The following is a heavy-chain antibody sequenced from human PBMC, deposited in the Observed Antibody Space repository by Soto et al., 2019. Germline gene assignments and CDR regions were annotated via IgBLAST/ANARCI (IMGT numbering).Heavy chain of an antibody. Sequence: QVQLVESGGGLVKPGGSLRLSCAASGFTFSDYYMSWIRQAPGKGLEWVSYISSSDTIIDYADSVKGRFTISRDNANNSLYRQRSSLRAEDTAVYYCARAGDYYVSGGYFRRDAFDVWGRGTMVTVSS. V-gene: IGHV3-11*01. CDR3: ARAGDYYVSGGYFRRDAFDV. CDR1: GFTFSDYY. D-gene: IGHD3-22*01. J-gene: IGHJ3*01. CDR2: ISSSDTII.